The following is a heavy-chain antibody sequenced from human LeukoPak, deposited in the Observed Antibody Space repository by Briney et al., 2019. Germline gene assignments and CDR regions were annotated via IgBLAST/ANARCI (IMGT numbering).Heavy chain of an antibody. J-gene: IGHJ4*02. V-gene: IGHV4-39*07. CDR1: GGSISSYY. CDR3: ARGPYGDYSVDY. Sequence: PSETLSLTCTVSGGSISSYYWGWIRQPPGKGLEWIGSIYYSGSTYYNPSLKSRVTISVDTSKDQFSLKLSTVTAADTAVYYCARGPYGDYSVDYWGQGTLVTVSS. CDR2: IYYSGST. D-gene: IGHD4-17*01.